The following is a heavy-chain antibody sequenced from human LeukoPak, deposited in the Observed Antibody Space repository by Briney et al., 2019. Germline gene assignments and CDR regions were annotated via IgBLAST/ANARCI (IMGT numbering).Heavy chain of an antibody. J-gene: IGHJ4*02. D-gene: IGHD3-16*01. CDR2: IRHDGSNK. CDR3: AKDLPLMMTFGGVVDY. V-gene: IGHV3-30*02. Sequence: GGSLRLSCAASGFTFSTYGMHWVRQAPGRGLEWVAFIRHDGSNKYYADSVKGRFIISRDNSKNTLYVQMNSLRAEDTAVYYCAKDLPLMMTFGGVVDYWGQGTLVTVSS. CDR1: GFTFSTYG.